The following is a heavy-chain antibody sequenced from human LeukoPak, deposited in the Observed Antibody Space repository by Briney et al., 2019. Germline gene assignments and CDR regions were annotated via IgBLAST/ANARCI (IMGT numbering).Heavy chain of an antibody. J-gene: IGHJ6*03. V-gene: IGHV4-34*01. CDR1: GGSFSGYY. CDR2: INHSGST. D-gene: IGHD3-3*01. Sequence: SETLSLTCAVYGGSFSGYYWSWIRQPPGKGLEWIGEINHSGSTNYNPSLKSRVTISVDTSKNQFSLKLSSVTAADTAVYYCARGSGASYYDFWSGYWGYMDVWGKGTAVTVSS. CDR3: ARGSGASYYDFWSGYWGYMDV.